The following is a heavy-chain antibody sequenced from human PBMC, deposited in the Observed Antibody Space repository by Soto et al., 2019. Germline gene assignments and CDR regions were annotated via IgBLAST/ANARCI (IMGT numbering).Heavy chain of an antibody. CDR2: LDYGRSA. V-gene: IGHV4-59*01. J-gene: IGHJ4*02. Sequence: QVQLQESGPGLVKPSETLSLTCAVSGDSISSYYCMGIRQPPGKGLEPIGYLDYGRSANYNPSLKSRVTLSVDTSANQCSLTLSSMTAADTAVYYCALRSMAVVPEYWGQGTLVTVSS. CDR1: GDSISSYY. CDR3: ALRSMAVVPEY. D-gene: IGHD3-22*01.